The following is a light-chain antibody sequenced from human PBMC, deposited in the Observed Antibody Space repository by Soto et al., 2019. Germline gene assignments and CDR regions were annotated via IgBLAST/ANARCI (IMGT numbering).Light chain of an antibody. CDR2: DAS. Sequence: DIQMTQSPSSLSATVGDRVTITCRASQTIGKYLNWYQQKPGRAPKLLIYDASYIQSGVPSRFSGSASGTDFTLRITNMPPADSAHYYCQQSFSIPFTFGPGTKVDIK. CDR1: QTIGKY. V-gene: IGKV1-39*01. CDR3: QQSFSIPFT. J-gene: IGKJ3*01.